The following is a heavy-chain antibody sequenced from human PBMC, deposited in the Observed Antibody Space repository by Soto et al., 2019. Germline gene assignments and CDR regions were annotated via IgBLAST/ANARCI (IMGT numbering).Heavy chain of an antibody. CDR2: ISAYNGNT. D-gene: IGHD3-22*01. CDR1: GYTITSYG. J-gene: IGHJ4*02. V-gene: IGHV1-18*01. Sequence: GASVKVSCKAPGYTITSYGISWVRQAPGQGNERMGWISAYNGNTNYAQKLKGRVTMPTDTSPSTAYMELRSLRSDDTAVYYCSFYLLHPSNGYYVYDFWGQGTLVTGSS. CDR3: SFYLLHPSNGYYVYDF.